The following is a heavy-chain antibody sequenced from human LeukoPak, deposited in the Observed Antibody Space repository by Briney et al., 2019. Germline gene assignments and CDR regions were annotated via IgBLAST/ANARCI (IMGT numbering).Heavy chain of an antibody. Sequence: ASVKVSCKASGYTFTSYYMHWVRQAPGQGLEWMGIINPSGGSTSYAQKFQGRVTMTRDTSISTAYMELSRLRSDDTAVYYCASHVDFWSGYYTSSKYYFDYWGQGTLVTVSS. D-gene: IGHD3-3*01. CDR3: ASHVDFWSGYYTSSKYYFDY. CDR2: INPSGGST. CDR1: GYTFTSYY. V-gene: IGHV1-46*01. J-gene: IGHJ4*02.